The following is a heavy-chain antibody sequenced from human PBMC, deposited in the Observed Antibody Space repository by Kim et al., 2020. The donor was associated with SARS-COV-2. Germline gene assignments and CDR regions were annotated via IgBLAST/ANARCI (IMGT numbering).Heavy chain of an antibody. J-gene: IGHJ4*02. CDR3: ASNVDTAIQYYFDY. Sequence: AQKFQGRVTITADESTSTAYMELSSLRSEDTAVYYCASNVDTAIQYYFDYWGQGTLVTVSS. V-gene: IGHV1-69*01. D-gene: IGHD5-18*01.